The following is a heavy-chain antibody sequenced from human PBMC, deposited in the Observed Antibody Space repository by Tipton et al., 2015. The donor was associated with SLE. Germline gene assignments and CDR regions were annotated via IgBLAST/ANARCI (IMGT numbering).Heavy chain of an antibody. V-gene: IGHV3-23*03. CDR1: GFTFRSYD. J-gene: IGHJ3*02. CDR3: AKDLASDI. Sequence: SLRLSCAASGFTFRSYDMNWVRQAPGKGLEWVSIIYNGGSSTHYADSVKGRFTISRDDSKNTLYLQMNGLRAEDTAVYFCAKDLASDIWGQGTMVTVSS. CDR2: IYNGGSST.